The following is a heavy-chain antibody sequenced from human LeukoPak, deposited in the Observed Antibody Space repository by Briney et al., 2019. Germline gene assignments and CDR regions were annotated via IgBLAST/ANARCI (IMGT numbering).Heavy chain of an antibody. D-gene: IGHD3-22*01. J-gene: IGHJ4*02. Sequence: ASVTVSCTASGCTFTGYYMHWVRQAPGQGLEWMGWINPNSGGTNYAQKFQGRVTMTRDTSISTAYMELSRLRSDDTAVYYCARDLGVITSDWGQGTLVTVSS. CDR1: GCTFTGYY. CDR3: ARDLGVITSD. CDR2: INPNSGGT. V-gene: IGHV1-2*02.